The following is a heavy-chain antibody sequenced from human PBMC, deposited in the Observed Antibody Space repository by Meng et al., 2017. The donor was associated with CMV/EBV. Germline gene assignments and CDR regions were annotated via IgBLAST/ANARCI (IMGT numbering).Heavy chain of an antibody. J-gene: IGHJ4*02. CDR3: AHRRQHLQGRGFDY. D-gene: IGHD3-10*01. CDR2: IYWNDDK. CDR1: GFSLSTSGVG. Sequence: FGPTLVKPTQTLTLTCTFSGFSLSTSGVGVGWIRQPPGKALEWLALIYWNDDKRYSPSLKSRLTITKDTSKNQVVLTMTNMDPVDTATYYCAHRRQHLQGRGFDYWGQGTLVTVSS. V-gene: IGHV2-5*01.